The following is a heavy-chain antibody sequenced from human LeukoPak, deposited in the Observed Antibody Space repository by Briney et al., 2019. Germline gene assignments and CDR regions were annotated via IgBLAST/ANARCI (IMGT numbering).Heavy chain of an antibody. CDR1: GFTFSSYG. CDR2: IWYDGSNK. Sequence: GRSLRLSCAASGFTFSSYGMHWVRQAPGKGLEWVAVIWYDGSNKYYADSVKGRFTISRDNSKNTLYLQMNSLRADDTAVYYCARDDWLQLLYFDYWGQGTLVTVSS. CDR3: ARDDWLQLLYFDY. V-gene: IGHV3-33*01. D-gene: IGHD5-24*01. J-gene: IGHJ4*02.